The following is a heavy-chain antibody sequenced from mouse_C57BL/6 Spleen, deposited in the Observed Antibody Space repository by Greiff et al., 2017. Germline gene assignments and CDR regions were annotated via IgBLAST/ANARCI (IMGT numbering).Heavy chain of an antibody. D-gene: IGHD2-1*01. V-gene: IGHV1-52*01. J-gene: IGHJ4*01. CDR2: IDPSDSET. Sequence: QVQLPQPGAEPVRPGSSVKLFCKASGYTFTSYRMHWVKQRPIPGLEWIGNIDPSDSETHYNQKFKDKATLTVDKSSSTAYLQLSSLTSEDSAVYYCARGGDLLRDAMDYWGQGTSVTVSS. CDR1: GYTFTSYR. CDR3: ARGGDLLRDAMDY.